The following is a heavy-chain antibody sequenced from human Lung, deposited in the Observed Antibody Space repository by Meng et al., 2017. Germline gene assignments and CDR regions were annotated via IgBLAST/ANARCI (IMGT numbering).Heavy chain of an antibody. D-gene: IGHD2-2*02. J-gene: IGHJ4*02. V-gene: IGHV2-5*02. Sequence: QITLKESGPTLVKPTQTLTLTCPFSGFSLSTSEVAVGWIRQPPGKALEWLAVIYWDDDKRYSPSLKSRVTITKDTSKNQVVLTMTNMDPVDTGTYYCAHTRYCSRSSCYTFDYWGQGTLVTVSS. CDR1: GFSLSTSEVA. CDR3: AHTRYCSRSSCYTFDY. CDR2: IYWDDDK.